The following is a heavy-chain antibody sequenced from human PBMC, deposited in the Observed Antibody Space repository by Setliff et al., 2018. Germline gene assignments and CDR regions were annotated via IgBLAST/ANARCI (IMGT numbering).Heavy chain of an antibody. D-gene: IGHD2-2*01. CDR3: SRLVRFCIRTSCQRLSGGEF. V-gene: IGHV1-18*01. CDR1: GYTFSDYG. J-gene: IGHJ4*02. Sequence: ASVKVSCKTSGYTFSDYGIAWVRQAPGQGLEWMGWISAHTGNTFYSPKFHGRVTLTTDTSTSTAYMELWTLGSDDTAVYYCSRLVRFCIRTSCQRLSGGEFWGQGTLVTVSS. CDR2: ISAHTGNT.